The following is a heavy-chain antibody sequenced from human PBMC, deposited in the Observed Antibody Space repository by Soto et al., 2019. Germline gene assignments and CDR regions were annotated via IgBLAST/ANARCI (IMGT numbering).Heavy chain of an antibody. J-gene: IGHJ5*02. D-gene: IGHD6-13*01. V-gene: IGHV1-46*01. CDR2: INPSGGST. Sequence: ASVKVSCKASGYTFTSYYMHRVRQAPGQGLEWMGIINPSGGSTSYAQKFQGRVTMTRDTSTSTVYMELSSLRSEDTAVYYCARDQVAAAGTGWFDPWGQGTLVTVSS. CDR3: ARDQVAAAGTGWFDP. CDR1: GYTFTSYY.